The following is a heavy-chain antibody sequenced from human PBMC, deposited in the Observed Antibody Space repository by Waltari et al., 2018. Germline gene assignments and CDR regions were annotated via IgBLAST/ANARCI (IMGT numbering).Heavy chain of an antibody. CDR3: ARVLTTGTVAFDI. CDR2: IYDSGVN. Sequence: QVQLRESGPGLVKPSETLSLTCVISGDSLSSNLFWGWIRQSPEKGLEWIGNIYDSGVNYYSPFLKSRVVISIDTPRRQFSLKLTSVTAADTAVYYCARVLTTGTVAFDIWGQGTLVTVSS. V-gene: IGHV4-38-2*01. J-gene: IGHJ3*02. CDR1: GDSLSSNLF. D-gene: IGHD1-7*01.